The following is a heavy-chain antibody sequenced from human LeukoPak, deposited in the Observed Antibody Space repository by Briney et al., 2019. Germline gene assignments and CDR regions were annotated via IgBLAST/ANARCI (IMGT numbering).Heavy chain of an antibody. Sequence: ASVKVSCKASGYTFTSYYMHWVRQAPGQGLEWMGWINPNSGGTNYAQKFQGRVTMTRDTSISTAYMELSRLRSDDTAVYYCARGDSSGYRDAFDIWGQGTMVTVSS. V-gene: IGHV1-2*02. CDR1: GYTFTSYY. CDR2: INPNSGGT. J-gene: IGHJ3*02. D-gene: IGHD3-22*01. CDR3: ARGDSSGYRDAFDI.